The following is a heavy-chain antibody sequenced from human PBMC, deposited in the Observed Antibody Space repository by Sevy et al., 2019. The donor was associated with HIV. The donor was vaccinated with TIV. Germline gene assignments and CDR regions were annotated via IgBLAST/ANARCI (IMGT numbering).Heavy chain of an antibody. V-gene: IGHV3-72*01. CDR1: GFTFSDHY. J-gene: IGHJ6*03. CDR2: IRNRPNSYTT. CDR3: VRGPNCGVGGCQQISPYCLDV. Sequence: GGSLRLSCAASGFTFSDHYVDWVRQAPGKGLEWVGCIRNRPNSYTTEYAASVKGRFTISRDDSRNSVYLQMNSLKTQDSAVYYCVRGPNCGVGGCQQISPYCLDVWGTGATVTVSS. D-gene: IGHD2-15*01.